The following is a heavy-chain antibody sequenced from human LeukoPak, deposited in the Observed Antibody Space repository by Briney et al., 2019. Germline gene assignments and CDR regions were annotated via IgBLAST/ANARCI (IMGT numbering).Heavy chain of an antibody. D-gene: IGHD3-10*01. CDR1: GGSISSGSYY. Sequence: SETLSLTCTVSGGSISSGSYYWSWIRQPAGKGLEWIGRIYTSGSTNYNPSLKSRVTISVDTSKNQFSLKLSSVTAADTAVYYCARGRNVWFGELSRGGLVDYWGQGTLVTVSS. J-gene: IGHJ4*02. CDR3: ARGRNVWFGELSRGGLVDY. CDR2: IYTSGST. V-gene: IGHV4-61*02.